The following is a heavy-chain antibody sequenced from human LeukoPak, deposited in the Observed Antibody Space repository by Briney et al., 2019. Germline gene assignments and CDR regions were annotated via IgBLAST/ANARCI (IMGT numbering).Heavy chain of an antibody. CDR3: ARDGRRDGYNYGY. V-gene: IGHV3-30*04. Sequence: RPGGSLRLSCAASGFTFSSYAMYWVRQAPGKGLEWVAVISYDGSDKFYADSVKGRFTISRDSSKNTLYLQMNSLRSDDTAVYYCARDGRRDGYNYGYWGQGTLVTVSS. D-gene: IGHD5-24*01. CDR1: GFTFSSYA. CDR2: ISYDGSDK. J-gene: IGHJ4*02.